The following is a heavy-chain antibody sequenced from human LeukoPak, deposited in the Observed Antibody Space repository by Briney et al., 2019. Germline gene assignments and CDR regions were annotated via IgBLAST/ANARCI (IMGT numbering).Heavy chain of an antibody. CDR3: ARPPYYYDSSGSL. J-gene: IGHJ4*02. CDR2: IYYSGST. V-gene: IGHV4-39*01. D-gene: IGHD3-22*01. CDR1: GGSISSSSYY. Sequence: SETPSLTCTVSGGSISSSSYYWGWIRQPPGKGLEWIGSIYYSGSTYYNPSLKSRVTISVDTSKNQFSLKLSSVTAADTAVYYCARPPYYYDSSGSLWGQGTLVTVSS.